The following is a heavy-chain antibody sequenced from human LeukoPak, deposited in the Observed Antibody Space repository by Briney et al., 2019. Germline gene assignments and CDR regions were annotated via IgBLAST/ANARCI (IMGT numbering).Heavy chain of an antibody. D-gene: IGHD2-2*02. Sequence: ASVKVSCKASGGTFSITWVRQAPGQGLEWMGRIIPILGIANYAQKFQGRVTITADKSTSIAYMELSSLRSEDTAVYFCAITIGIPAAIVTPSWFDPWGQGTLVTVSS. CDR3: AITIGIPAAIVTPSWFDP. J-gene: IGHJ5*02. CDR1: GGTFS. V-gene: IGHV1-69*02. CDR2: IIPILGIA.